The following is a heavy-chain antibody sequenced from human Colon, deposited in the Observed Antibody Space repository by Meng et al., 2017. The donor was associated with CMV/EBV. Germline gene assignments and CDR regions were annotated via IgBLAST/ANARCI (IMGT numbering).Heavy chain of an antibody. J-gene: IGHJ3*02. CDR2: ISGSGGST. CDR1: GFTFSSYA. V-gene: IGHV3-23*01. Sequence: GESLKISCAASGFTFSSYAMSWVRQAPGKGLEWVSAISGSGGSTHYADSVKGRFTISRDNSRDTLYLQMNTLRAEDTAVYYCAKDFRCLEIGYCSGGSCYPGCGVFDIWGQGTKVTVSS. D-gene: IGHD2-15*01. CDR3: AKDFRCLEIGYCSGGSCYPGCGVFDI.